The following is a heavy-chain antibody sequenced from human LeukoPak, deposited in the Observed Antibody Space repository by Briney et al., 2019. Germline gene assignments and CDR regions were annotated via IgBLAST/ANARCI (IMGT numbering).Heavy chain of an antibody. CDR1: GGTFATYS. J-gene: IGHJ4*02. D-gene: IGHD3-10*01. CDR2: IIPVLDKT. CDR3: ARAGQISTGAYFDY. V-gene: IGHV1-69*08. Sequence: SVKVSCKASGGTFATYSYSWVRQAPGQGLEWMGRIIPVLDKTNYAQKFQGRVTITADKTTNTAYMDLSGLRPEDTAVYYCARAGQISTGAYFDYWGQGTLVTVSS.